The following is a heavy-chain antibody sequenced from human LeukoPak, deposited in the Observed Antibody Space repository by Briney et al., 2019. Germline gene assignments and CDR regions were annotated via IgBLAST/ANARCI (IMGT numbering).Heavy chain of an antibody. D-gene: IGHD3-22*01. Sequence: GGSLRLSCAASGLTFSGYEFNWVRQAPGKGLEWVSYISISGTTTHYADSVKGRFTTSRDNAKNSLYLQMNSLRAEDTAVYYCARGNYYDNDYYMDVWGKGTTVTVSS. CDR1: GLTFSGYE. CDR2: ISISGTTT. CDR3: ARGNYYDNDYYMDV. V-gene: IGHV3-48*03. J-gene: IGHJ6*03.